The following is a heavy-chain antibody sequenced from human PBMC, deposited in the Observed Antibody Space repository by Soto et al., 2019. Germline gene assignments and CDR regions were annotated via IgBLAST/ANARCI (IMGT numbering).Heavy chain of an antibody. Sequence: PSETLSLTCTLSGSSISSDYYYWSWVRQHPGTGLEWIGYMFYTGSPYYNPSLKSRVTISLDTSKNQFSLKLSSVTAADTAVYYCARGLVTMVRGVIINYYYYGMDVWGQGTTVT. CDR2: MFYTGSP. CDR1: GSSISSDYYY. V-gene: IGHV4-31*03. CDR3: ARGLVTMVRGVIINYYYYGMDV. D-gene: IGHD3-10*01. J-gene: IGHJ6*02.